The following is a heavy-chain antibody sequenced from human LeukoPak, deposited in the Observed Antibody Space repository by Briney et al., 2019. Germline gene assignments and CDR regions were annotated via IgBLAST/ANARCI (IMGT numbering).Heavy chain of an antibody. CDR3: ARDHRAAAGTARAFDI. V-gene: IGHV4-59*12. CDR2: IYYSGST. CDR1: GGSISSYY. Sequence: SETLSLTCTVSGGSISSYYWSWIRQPPGKGLEWIGYIYYSGSTYYNPSLKSRVTISVDTSKNQFSLRLSSVTAADTAVYYCARDHRAAAGTARAFDIWGQGTMVTVSS. D-gene: IGHD6-13*01. J-gene: IGHJ3*02.